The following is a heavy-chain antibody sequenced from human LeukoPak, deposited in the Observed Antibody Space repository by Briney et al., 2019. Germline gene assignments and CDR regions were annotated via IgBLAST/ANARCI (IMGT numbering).Heavy chain of an antibody. V-gene: IGHV4-39*01. CDR1: GGPISSSIYY. J-gene: IGHJ4*02. CDR2: IYYSGST. CDR3: ARSTVAGTRKVDY. Sequence: PSETLSLTCTVSGGPISSSIYYWGWIRQPPGKGLEWVGSIYYSGSTYYNPSLKSRVSISVDTSKNQFSLKLSSVTAADTAMYYCARSTVAGTRKVDYWGQGTLVTVSS. D-gene: IGHD6-19*01.